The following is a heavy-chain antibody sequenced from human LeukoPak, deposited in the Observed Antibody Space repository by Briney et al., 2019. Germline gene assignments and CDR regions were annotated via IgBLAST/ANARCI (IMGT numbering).Heavy chain of an antibody. J-gene: IGHJ4*02. D-gene: IGHD5-24*01. CDR3: AKSGYNRFDY. V-gene: IGHV3-23*01. Sequence: GGSLRLSCAASGFTFSSSAMSWVRQAPGEGLEWVSSISGSGSGGSTYYADSVKGRFTISRDNSKNTLYLQMNSLRAEDTAVYYCAKSGYNRFDYWGQGTLVTVSS. CDR2: ISGSGSGGST. CDR1: GFTFSSSA.